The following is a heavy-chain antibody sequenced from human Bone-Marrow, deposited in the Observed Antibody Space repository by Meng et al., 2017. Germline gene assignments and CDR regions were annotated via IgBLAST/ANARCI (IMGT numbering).Heavy chain of an antibody. CDR1: GYTFPDYW. CDR2: INPKSGDT. CDR3: ARDEDISAAGKLFGDY. J-gene: IGHJ4*02. V-gene: IGHV1-2*06. D-gene: IGHD6-25*01. Sequence: QVLLVQSGAEVKKPGASVKVSCKASGYTFPDYWLHWVRRAPGQGLEWMGRINPKSGDTHYAQKFQARVTMTGDTSISTAYMELSGLRADDTAMYYCARDEDISAAGKLFGDYWGQGTLVTVSS.